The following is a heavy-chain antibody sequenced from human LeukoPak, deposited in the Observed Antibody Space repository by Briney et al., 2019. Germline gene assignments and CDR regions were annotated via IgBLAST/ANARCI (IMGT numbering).Heavy chain of an antibody. CDR2: INPNSGGT. Sequence: ALVKVSCKASGYTFTGYYMHWVRQAPGQGLEWMGWINPNSGGTNYAQKFQGRVTMTRDTSISTAYMELSSLRSEDTAVYYCARGQFRDIVVVPAAMTNWFDPWGQGTLVTVSS. V-gene: IGHV1-2*02. D-gene: IGHD2-2*01. CDR3: ARGQFRDIVVVPAAMTNWFDP. CDR1: GYTFTGYY. J-gene: IGHJ5*02.